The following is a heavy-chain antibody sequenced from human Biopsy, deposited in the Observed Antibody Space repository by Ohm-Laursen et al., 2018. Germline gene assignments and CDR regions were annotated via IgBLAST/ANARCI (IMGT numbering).Heavy chain of an antibody. Sequence: ASVKVSCNVSGYTLTELSIHWVRQTGGKGLEWMGGFDREERKTVYAEKFQGRVTMAEDTSTDTAYMELSSLRSEDTAVYYCAADINVWNVNYWGQGTQVTVSS. CDR2: FDREERKT. CDR3: AADINVWNVNY. V-gene: IGHV1-24*01. CDR1: GYTLTELS. J-gene: IGHJ4*02. D-gene: IGHD1-1*01.